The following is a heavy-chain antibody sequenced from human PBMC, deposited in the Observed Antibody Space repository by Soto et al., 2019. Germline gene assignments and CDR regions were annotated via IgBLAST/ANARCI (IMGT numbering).Heavy chain of an antibody. V-gene: IGHV3-15*01. J-gene: IGHJ6*02. CDR1: GFTFSNAW. CDR2: IKSKTDGGTT. Sequence: GGSLRLSCAASGFTFSNAWMSWVRQAPGKGLEWVGRIKSKTDGGTTDYAAPEKGRFTISRDDSKNTLYLQMNSLKTEDTAVYYCTTDQQGTTWDYYYYGMDVWGQGTTVTVSS. CDR3: TTDQQGTTWDYYYYGMDV. D-gene: IGHD1-1*01.